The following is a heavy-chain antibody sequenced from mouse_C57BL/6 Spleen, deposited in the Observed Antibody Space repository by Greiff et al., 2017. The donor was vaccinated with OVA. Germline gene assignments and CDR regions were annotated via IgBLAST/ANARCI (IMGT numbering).Heavy chain of an antibody. CDR3: ARRGYDYDGSYWYFDV. Sequence: EVKLMESGGGLVQPGESLKLSCESNEYEFPSHDMSWVRKTPEKRLELVAAINSDGGSTYYPDTMERRFIISRDNTTKTLYLQMSSLRSEDTALYYCARRGYDYDGSYWYFDVWGTGTTVTVSS. J-gene: IGHJ1*03. CDR2: INSDGGST. D-gene: IGHD2-4*01. CDR1: EYEFPSHD. V-gene: IGHV5-2*01.